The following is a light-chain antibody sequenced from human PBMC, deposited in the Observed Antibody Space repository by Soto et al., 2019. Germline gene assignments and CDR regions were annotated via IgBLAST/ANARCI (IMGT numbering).Light chain of an antibody. CDR2: LAS. CDR3: QQSYTVPLT. Sequence: DIQMTQSPSTLSASVGDRVTISCRASQIISSFLDWYQQKPGKAPKLLIFLASSLQSGVPSRFSGSGSGADFTLTISSLQPEDFATYYCQQSYTVPLTFGQGTNVDIK. V-gene: IGKV1-39*01. CDR1: QIISSF. J-gene: IGKJ1*01.